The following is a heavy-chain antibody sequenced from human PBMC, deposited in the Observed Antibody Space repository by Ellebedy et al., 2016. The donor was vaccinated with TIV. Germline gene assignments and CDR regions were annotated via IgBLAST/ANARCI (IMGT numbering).Heavy chain of an antibody. CDR1: GDSISRSSYY. Sequence: SETLSLTCTVSGDSISRSSYYWGWIRQPPGKGLEWIGSIYYTGSTDYNPSIKGRVAISADTSKNQFSLRLRSVTAADTAVYYCARWFGELLYVRWFDPWGQGTLVTVSS. V-gene: IGHV4-39*01. CDR2: IYYTGST. D-gene: IGHD3-10*01. CDR3: ARWFGELLYVRWFDP. J-gene: IGHJ5*02.